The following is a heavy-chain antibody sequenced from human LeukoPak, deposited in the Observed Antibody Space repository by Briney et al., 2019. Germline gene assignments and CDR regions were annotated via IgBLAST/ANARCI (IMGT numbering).Heavy chain of an antibody. D-gene: IGHD1-26*01. Sequence: QSGGSLRLSCAASGFTFSSYSMTWVRQAPGKGLEWVSAISGSGGSTYYADSVKGRFTISRDNSKNTLYLQMNSLRAEDTAVYYCAKDSKGDSWVGAKGAFDIWGQGTMVTVSS. CDR2: ISGSGGST. CDR3: AKDSKGDSWVGAKGAFDI. J-gene: IGHJ3*02. V-gene: IGHV3-23*01. CDR1: GFTFSSYS.